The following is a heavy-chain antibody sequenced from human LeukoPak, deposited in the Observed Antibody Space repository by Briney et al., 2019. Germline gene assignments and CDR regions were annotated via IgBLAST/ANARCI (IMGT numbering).Heavy chain of an antibody. J-gene: IGHJ4*02. D-gene: IGHD5-18*01. Sequence: GGSLRLSCAASGFTFSSYAMSWVRQAPGKGLGWVSAISGSGGSTYYADSVKGRFTISRDNSKNTLYLQMNSLRAEDTAVYYCAKMGYGPTLNFDYWGQGTLVTVSS. CDR1: GFTFSSYA. V-gene: IGHV3-23*01. CDR2: ISGSGGST. CDR3: AKMGYGPTLNFDY.